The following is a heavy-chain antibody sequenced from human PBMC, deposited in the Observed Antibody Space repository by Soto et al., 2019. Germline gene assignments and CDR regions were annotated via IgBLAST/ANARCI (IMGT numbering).Heavy chain of an antibody. CDR3: VKDSYADFHRVLSTAEYFFDY. D-gene: IGHD2-15*01. CDR2: ITWNSGNI. V-gene: IGHV3-9*01. Sequence: EVQLVESGGGLVRPGRSLRLSCTASGFTFDDYAMHWVRQAPGRGLEWVSGITWNSGNIAYADSVKGRFTIARDDDNNSLYLQMSRLRPEDTALYYCVKDSYADFHRVLSTAEYFFDYWGHGTLVTVSS. J-gene: IGHJ4*01. CDR1: GFTFDDYA.